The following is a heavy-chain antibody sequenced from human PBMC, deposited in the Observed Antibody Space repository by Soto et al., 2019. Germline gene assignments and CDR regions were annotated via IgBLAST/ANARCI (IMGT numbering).Heavy chain of an antibody. CDR1: GFTLSGHG. Sequence: QVQLVESGGGVVQPGRSLRLSCVASGFTLSGHGMHWVRQAPGKGLEWVAVITYDGSEIHYSDSVKGRFTISRDTSKNMVYIQMNSLTTEDKDMYYCAREQGYGYYRVADYWGQGTLVTVSS. V-gene: IGHV3-30*03. D-gene: IGHD1-26*01. CDR3: AREQGYGYYRVADY. J-gene: IGHJ4*02. CDR2: ITYDGSEI.